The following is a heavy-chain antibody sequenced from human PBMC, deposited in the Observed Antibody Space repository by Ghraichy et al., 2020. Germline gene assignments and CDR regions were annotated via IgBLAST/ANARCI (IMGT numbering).Heavy chain of an antibody. CDR3: ARLEGYYYDSGGFSYY. J-gene: IGHJ4*02. V-gene: IGHV4-39*01. CDR1: GGSISSSSYY. Sequence: SETLSLTCTVSGGSISSSSYYWGWIRQPPGKGLEWIGSIYYSGNTYYNPSLKSRVTISIDTSKNQFSLKLSSVTAADMAVYYCARLEGYYYDSGGFSYYWGQGALVTVSS. D-gene: IGHD3-22*01. CDR2: IYYSGNT.